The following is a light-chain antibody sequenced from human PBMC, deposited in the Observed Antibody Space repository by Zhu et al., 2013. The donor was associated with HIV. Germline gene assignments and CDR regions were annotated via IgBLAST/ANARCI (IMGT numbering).Light chain of an antibody. CDR2: GYN. J-gene: IGLJ3*02. CDR1: RSDIEVNS. CDR3: AAWDDGLNVWV. Sequence: QSVLTQPPSVSGAPGQRVTISCSGARSDIEVNSVTWYQQFPGTAPKLLIFGYNQRPSGVPARFSGSKSGTSASLAISGLQSDDEAIYYCAAWDDGLNVWVFGGGASLTVL. V-gene: IGLV1-44*01.